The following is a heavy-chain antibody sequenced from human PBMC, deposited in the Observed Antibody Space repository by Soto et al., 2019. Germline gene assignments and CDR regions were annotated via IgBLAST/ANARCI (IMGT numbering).Heavy chain of an antibody. J-gene: IGHJ5*02. CDR1: GGTFSSYA. V-gene: IGHV1-69*13. CDR2: IIPIFGTA. D-gene: IGHD2-15*01. Sequence: SVKVSCKASGGTFSSYAISWVRQAPGQGLEWMGGIIPIFGTANYAQKFQGRVTITADESTSTAYMELSSLRSEDTAVYYCARDDPDCSGGSCYLNWFDPWGQGTLVTVSS. CDR3: ARDDPDCSGGSCYLNWFDP.